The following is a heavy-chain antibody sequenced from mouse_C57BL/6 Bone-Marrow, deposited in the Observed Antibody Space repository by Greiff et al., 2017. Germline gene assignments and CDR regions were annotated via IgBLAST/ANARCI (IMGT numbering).Heavy chain of an antibody. Sequence: QVQLKQSGSELRSPGSSVKLSCKDFDSEVFPIAYMSWVRQKPGHGFEWIGGILPSIGRTIYGEKFEDKATLDADTLSNTAYLELNSLTSEDSAIYYCARDYYGSSYPWYFDVWGTGTTVTVSS. J-gene: IGHJ1*03. CDR2: ILPSIGRT. CDR3: ARDYYGSSYPWYFDV. V-gene: IGHV15-2*01. D-gene: IGHD1-1*01. CDR1: DSEVFPIAY.